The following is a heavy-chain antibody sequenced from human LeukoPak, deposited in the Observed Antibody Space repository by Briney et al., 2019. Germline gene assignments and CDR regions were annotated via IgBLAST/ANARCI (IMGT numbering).Heavy chain of an antibody. D-gene: IGHD3-22*01. CDR3: ASNYYDSSGYYYYYYGMDV. CDR2: ISSSSSTI. CDR1: GFTFSSYS. Sequence: PGRSLRLSCAASGFTFSSYSMNWVRQAPGKGLEWVSYISSSSSTIYYADSVKGRFTISRDNAKNSLYLQMNSLRDEDTAVYYCASNYYDSSGYYYYYYGMDVWGQGTTVTVSS. J-gene: IGHJ6*02. V-gene: IGHV3-48*02.